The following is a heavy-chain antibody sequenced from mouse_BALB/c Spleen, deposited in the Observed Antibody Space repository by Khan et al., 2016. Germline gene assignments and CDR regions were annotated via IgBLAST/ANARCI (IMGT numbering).Heavy chain of an antibody. J-gene: IGHJ4*01. V-gene: IGHV2-6-4*01. Sequence: QVQLKESGPGLVAPSPSLSITCTVSGFSLSSYSVHWVRQPPGKGLEWLGMICGGGSTDYNSALKSSMSISTDYSKSHVFFKKNSLQTDDTAIYYCARSLLWPALDYWGQGTSVTVSS. D-gene: IGHD2-10*01. CDR2: ICGGGST. CDR1: GFSLSSYS. CDR3: ARSLLWPALDY.